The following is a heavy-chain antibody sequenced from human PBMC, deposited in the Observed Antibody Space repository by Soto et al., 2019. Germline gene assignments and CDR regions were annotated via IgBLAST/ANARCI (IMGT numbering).Heavy chain of an antibody. CDR3: ARTLPSGSLDY. J-gene: IGHJ4*02. Sequence: GASVKVSCKASGYTFTSYGSSWVRQTPGQGLEWMGWISAYNGNTRYAQTLQGRVTMTTDTSTSTAYMELRSLRSDDTAVYYCARTLPSGSLDYWGQGTLVTVSS. V-gene: IGHV1-18*04. CDR1: GYTFTSYG. D-gene: IGHD3-22*01. CDR2: ISAYNGNT.